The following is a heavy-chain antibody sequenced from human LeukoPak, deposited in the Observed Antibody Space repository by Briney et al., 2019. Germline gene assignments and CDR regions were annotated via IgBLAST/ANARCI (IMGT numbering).Heavy chain of an antibody. Sequence: GGSLRLSCAAAGFTFSDYYMSWIRQAPGKGLEWVSYISSSGSTIYYADSVKGRFTISRDNAKNSLYLQMNSLRAEDTAVYYCASYIVATMGPFDYWGQGTLVTVSS. CDR3: ASYIVATMGPFDY. J-gene: IGHJ4*02. V-gene: IGHV3-11*01. CDR1: GFTFSDYY. D-gene: IGHD5-12*01. CDR2: ISSSGSTI.